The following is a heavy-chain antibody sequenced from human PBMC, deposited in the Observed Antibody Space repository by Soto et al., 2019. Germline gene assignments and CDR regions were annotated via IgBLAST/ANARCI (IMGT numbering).Heavy chain of an antibody. V-gene: IGHV4-59*01. CDR3: ASIAAAGRRGEDGPKFDP. D-gene: IGHD6-13*01. CDR1: GGSISSYY. Sequence: SETLSLTCTVSGGSISSYYWSWIRQPPGKGLEWIGYIYYSGSTNYNPSLKSRVTISVDTSKNQFSLKLSSVTAADTAVYYCASIAAAGRRGEDGPKFDPWGQGTLVTVSS. J-gene: IGHJ5*02. CDR2: IYYSGST.